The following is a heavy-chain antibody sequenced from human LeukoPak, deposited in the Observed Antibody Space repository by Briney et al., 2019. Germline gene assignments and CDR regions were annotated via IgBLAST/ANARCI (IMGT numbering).Heavy chain of an antibody. Sequence: TLSLTCTASGDSISSGSAYWSWIRQPPGKALEWLALIYWDDDKRYSPSLKSRLTITKDTSKNQVVLTMTNMDPVDTATYFCAHRLVYTRDCFDPWGQGTLVTVSS. D-gene: IGHD2-8*01. J-gene: IGHJ5*02. CDR1: GDSISSGSAY. V-gene: IGHV2-5*02. CDR3: AHRLVYTRDCFDP. CDR2: IYWDDDK.